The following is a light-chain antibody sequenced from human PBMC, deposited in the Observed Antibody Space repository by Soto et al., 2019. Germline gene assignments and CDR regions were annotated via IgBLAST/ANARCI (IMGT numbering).Light chain of an antibody. Sequence: DIQMTQSPSSLSASVGDRVTLTCRASQSISKYLNWYQVKSGKGPKLLIYGTSTSQSGVPSRFSGSGSGTHFTLHISNLQPEDFAVYYCQQGYSPLLTFGGGTRVEIK. CDR3: QQGYSPLLT. V-gene: IGKV1-39*01. CDR2: GTS. J-gene: IGKJ4*01. CDR1: QSISKY.